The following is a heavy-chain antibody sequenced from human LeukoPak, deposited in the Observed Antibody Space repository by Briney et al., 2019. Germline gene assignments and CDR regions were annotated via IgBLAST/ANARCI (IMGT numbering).Heavy chain of an antibody. V-gene: IGHV4-34*01. Sequence: SETLSLTCAVYGGSFSDYYWSWICQSPGKGLEWIGEINHTGSTKYNPSLKSRVTISVDTSKNQFSLKLSSTTAADTAVYYCARGSRRFDPWGQGTLVTISS. J-gene: IGHJ5*02. CDR1: GGSFSDYY. CDR3: ARGSRRFDP. CDR2: INHTGST.